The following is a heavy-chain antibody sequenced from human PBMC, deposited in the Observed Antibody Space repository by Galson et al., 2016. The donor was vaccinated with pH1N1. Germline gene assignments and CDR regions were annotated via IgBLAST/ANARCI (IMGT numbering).Heavy chain of an antibody. CDR2: ILPIVGIT. CDR1: GGTLSRHT. D-gene: IGHD2/OR15-2a*01. J-gene: IGHJ4*02. Sequence: SVKVSCKASGGTLSRHTISWVRQAPGQGLEWMGRILPIVGITNYAQKLQGRVTIIADRFTSTVSMELSGLTSDDTALYYCTRWTTSGNADFFLFAHWGQGTLVTVSS. CDR3: TRWTTSGNADFFLFAH. V-gene: IGHV1-69*02.